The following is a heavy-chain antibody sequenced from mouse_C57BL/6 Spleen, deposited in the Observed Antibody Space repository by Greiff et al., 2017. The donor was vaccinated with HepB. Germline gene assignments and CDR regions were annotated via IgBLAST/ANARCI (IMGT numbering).Heavy chain of an antibody. CDR1: GFTFTDYY. CDR3: ARYTTYYDDYFDY. Sequence: EVQVVESGGGLVQPGGSLSLSCAASGFTFTDYYMSWVRQPPGKALEWLGFIRNKANGYTTEYSASVKGRFTISRDNSQSILYLQMNALRAEDSATYYCARYTTYYDDYFDYWGQGTTLTVSS. J-gene: IGHJ2*01. D-gene: IGHD2-4*01. V-gene: IGHV7-3*01. CDR2: IRNKANGYTT.